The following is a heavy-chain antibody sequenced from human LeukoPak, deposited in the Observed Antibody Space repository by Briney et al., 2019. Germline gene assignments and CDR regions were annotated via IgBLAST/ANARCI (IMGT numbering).Heavy chain of an antibody. CDR3: ARGRYYESSGPFDY. Sequence: SETLSLTRTVSRGSISSHYCSWIRQPPGKGLEWIGYIYYSGSTNYNPPLQSRVTISVDTSKNQFSLKLSSVTAADTAVYYCARGRYYESSGPFDYWGQGALVTVSS. J-gene: IGHJ4*02. CDR2: IYYSGST. CDR1: RGSISSHY. D-gene: IGHD3-22*01. V-gene: IGHV4-59*11.